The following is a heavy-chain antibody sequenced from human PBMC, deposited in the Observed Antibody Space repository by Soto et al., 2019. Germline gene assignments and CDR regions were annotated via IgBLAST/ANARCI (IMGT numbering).Heavy chain of an antibody. D-gene: IGHD6-19*01. CDR1: GGLFSSFA. CDR3: AREDSSGWYYCDY. V-gene: IGHV1-69*13. CDR2: IIPVFGTT. J-gene: IGHJ4*02. Sequence: SVKVSCKDSGGLFSSFAISWVRQAPGQGLEWMGGIIPVFGTTNYAQKFQGRVTITADESTSTAYMELRSPRSDDTAVYYCAREDSSGWYYCDYWGQGTLVTVSS.